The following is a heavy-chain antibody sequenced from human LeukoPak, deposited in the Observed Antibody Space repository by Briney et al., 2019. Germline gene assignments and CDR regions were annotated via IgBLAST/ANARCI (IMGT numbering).Heavy chain of an antibody. D-gene: IGHD3-16*01. V-gene: IGHV3-30*02. J-gene: IGHJ4*02. CDR1: GFPLSTYG. CDR2: IHYDGYTA. CDR3: AKDVAYTFDY. Sequence: GGSLRLSCVTSGFPLSTYGVHWVRQAPGSGLEWLAYIHYDGYTANYADSVKGRFTISRENSKNTLYLQMNSLRTEDTAVYYCAKDVAYTFDYWGQGTLVTVSS.